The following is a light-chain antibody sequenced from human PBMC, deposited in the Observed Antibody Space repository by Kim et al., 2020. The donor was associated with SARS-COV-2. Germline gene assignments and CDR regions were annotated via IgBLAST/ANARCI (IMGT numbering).Light chain of an antibody. CDR2: KAS. CDR1: NSINIW. CDR3: QQYNSYWT. J-gene: IGKJ1*01. V-gene: IGKV1-5*03. Sequence: STSVGDRVTITARASNSINIWLAWQQQKPGKAPKLLFYKASSLESGVPSRFSGSGSGTEFTLTISSLQPDDIATYYCQQYNSYWTFGQGTKVDIK.